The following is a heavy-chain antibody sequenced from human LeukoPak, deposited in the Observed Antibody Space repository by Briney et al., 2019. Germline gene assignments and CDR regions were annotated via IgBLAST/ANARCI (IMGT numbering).Heavy chain of an antibody. D-gene: IGHD3-22*01. Sequence: GGSLRLSCAASGFTFSSYAMHWVRQAPGKGLEWVAVISYDGSNKYYADSVKGRFTISRDNSKNTLYLQMNSLRAEDTAVYYCAKDMGVVVITSLDYWGQGPWSPSPQ. CDR2: ISYDGSNK. J-gene: IGHJ4*02. CDR3: AKDMGVVVITSLDY. V-gene: IGHV3-30-3*01. CDR1: GFTFSSYA.